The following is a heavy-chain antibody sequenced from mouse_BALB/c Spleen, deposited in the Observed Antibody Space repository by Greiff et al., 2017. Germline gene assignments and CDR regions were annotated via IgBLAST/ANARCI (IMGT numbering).Heavy chain of an antibody. V-gene: IGHV2-2*02. CDR3: ARNPSMITTAYAMDY. Sequence: VMLVESGPGLVQPSQSLSITCTVSGFSLTSYGVHWVRQSPGKGLEWLGVIWSGGSTDYNAAFISRLSISKDNSKSQVFFKMNSLQANDTAIYYCARNPSMITTAYAMDYWGQGTSVTVSS. CDR1: GFSLTSYG. CDR2: IWSGGST. J-gene: IGHJ4*01. D-gene: IGHD2-4*01.